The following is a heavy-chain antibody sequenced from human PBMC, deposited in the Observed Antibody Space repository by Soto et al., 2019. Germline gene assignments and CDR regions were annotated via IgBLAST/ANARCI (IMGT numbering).Heavy chain of an antibody. CDR3: AREDGSGFDWFDP. D-gene: IGHD6-19*01. CDR2: IKQDGREK. V-gene: IGHV3-7*01. J-gene: IGHJ5*02. CDR1: GFTFSSYW. Sequence: EVQLVESGGGLVQPGGSLRLSCAASGFTFSSYWMSWVRQAPGKGLEWVANIKQDGREKYYVDSVKGRFTISRDNAKNSLYLQMNSLRAEDTAVYYCAREDGSGFDWFDPWGQGTLVTVSS.